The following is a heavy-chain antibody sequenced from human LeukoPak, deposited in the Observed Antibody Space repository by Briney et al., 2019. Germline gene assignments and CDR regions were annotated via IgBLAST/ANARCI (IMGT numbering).Heavy chain of an antibody. J-gene: IGHJ5*02. CDR3: ARVNYDILTGALGWFDP. CDR2: IYHSGST. D-gene: IGHD3-9*01. V-gene: IGHV4-4*02. Sequence: SETLSLTCAVSGGSISSSNWWSWVRQPPGKGLEWIGEIYHSGSTNYNPSLKSRVTISVDKSKNQFSLKLSSVTAADTAVYYCARVNYDILTGALGWFDPWGQGTLVTVSS. CDR1: GGSISSSNW.